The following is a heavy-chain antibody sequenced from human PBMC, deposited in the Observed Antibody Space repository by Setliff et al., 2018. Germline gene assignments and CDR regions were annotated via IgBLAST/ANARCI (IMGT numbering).Heavy chain of an antibody. CDR1: GGSISGRLYY. J-gene: IGHJ6*02. CDR3: ARVSMLAAAGYYSYYYGMDV. V-gene: IGHV4-39*07. Sequence: PSETLSLTCTVSGGSISGRLYYWGWIRQPPGKGLEWIGTIYYSGSTYYNPSLKSRVTISVDTSKNQFSLKLSSVTAADTAVYYCARVSMLAAAGYYSYYYGMDVWGQGTTDTVSS. D-gene: IGHD6-13*01. CDR2: IYYSGST.